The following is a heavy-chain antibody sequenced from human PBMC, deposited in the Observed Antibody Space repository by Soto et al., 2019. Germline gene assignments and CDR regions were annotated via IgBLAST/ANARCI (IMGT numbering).Heavy chain of an antibody. Sequence: PSETLSLTCAVSGGSISSGGYSWDWIRQPPGKGLEWIGYIYHSGSTYYNPSLKSRVTISVDTSKNQFSLKLSSVTAADTAVYYCARQVVGVVTAMYDWFDPWGQGTLVTV. CDR1: GGSISSGGYS. V-gene: IGHV4-30-2*01. CDR3: ARQVVGVVTAMYDWFDP. CDR2: IYHSGST. D-gene: IGHD2-21*02. J-gene: IGHJ5*02.